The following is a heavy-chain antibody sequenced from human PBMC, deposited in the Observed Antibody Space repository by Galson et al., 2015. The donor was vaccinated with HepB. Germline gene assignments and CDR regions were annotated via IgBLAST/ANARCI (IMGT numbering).Heavy chain of an antibody. CDR2: MNPNSGNT. V-gene: IGHV1-8*01. J-gene: IGHJ1*01. CDR1: GYTFTSYD. Sequence: SVKVSCKASGYTFTSYDINWVRQATGQGLGWMGWMNPNSGNTGYAQKFQGRVTMTRNTSISTAYMELSSLRSEDTAVYYCARGTPRYSGSYPTWGQGTLVTVSS. D-gene: IGHD1-26*01. CDR3: ARGTPRYSGSYPT.